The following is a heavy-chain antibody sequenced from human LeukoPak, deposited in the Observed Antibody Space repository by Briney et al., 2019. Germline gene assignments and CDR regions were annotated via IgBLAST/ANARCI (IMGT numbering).Heavy chain of an antibody. CDR2: MNPNSGNT. V-gene: IGHV1-8*01. J-gene: IGHJ5*02. D-gene: IGHD6-13*01. Sequence: ASVKVSCKASGYTFTSYDINWVRQATGQGLEWMGWMNPNSGNTGYAQKFQGRVTMTRNTSISTAYMELSSLRSEDTAVYYCARGGSSWYYGSRNWFDPWGQGTLVTVSS. CDR3: ARGGSSWYYGSRNWFDP. CDR1: GYTFTSYD.